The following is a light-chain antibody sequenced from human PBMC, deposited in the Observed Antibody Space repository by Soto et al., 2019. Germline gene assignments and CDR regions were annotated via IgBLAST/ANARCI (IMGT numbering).Light chain of an antibody. CDR3: ISYSSSSTYV. CDR1: SSDVGGYDY. V-gene: IGLV2-14*01. Sequence: ALPQPASVSGSPGQSITISCTGTSSDVGGYDYVSWYQQPPGKAPKLIIYDVSDRPSGVSSRFSGSKSGNTASLTISGLQDEDEADYYCISYSSSSTYVFGTGTKVTVL. J-gene: IGLJ1*01. CDR2: DVS.